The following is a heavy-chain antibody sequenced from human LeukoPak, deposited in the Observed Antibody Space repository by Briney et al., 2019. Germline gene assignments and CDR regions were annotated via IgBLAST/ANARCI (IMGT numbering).Heavy chain of an antibody. Sequence: GRSLRLSCAASGFTFSSYGMHWVRQAPGKGLGWVAVIWYDGSNKYYADSVKGRFTISRDNSKNTLYLQMNSLRAEDTAVYYCAREGSSTSCYDYWGQGTLVTVSS. J-gene: IGHJ4*02. V-gene: IGHV3-33*01. CDR2: IWYDGSNK. D-gene: IGHD2-2*01. CDR3: AREGSSTSCYDY. CDR1: GFTFSSYG.